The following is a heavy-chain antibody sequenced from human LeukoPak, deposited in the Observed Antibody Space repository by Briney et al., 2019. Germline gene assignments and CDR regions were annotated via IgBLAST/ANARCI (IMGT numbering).Heavy chain of an antibody. J-gene: IGHJ4*02. CDR1: GYTLTELS. V-gene: IGHV1-24*01. CDR3: ATGVHIRNWNFLAGFDY. Sequence: GASVKVSCKVSGYTLTELSMHWVRQAPGKGLEWMGGFDPEDGETIYAQKSQGRVTMTEDTSTDTAYMELSSLRSEDTAVYYCATGVHIRNWNFLAGFDYWGQGTLVTVSS. CDR2: FDPEDGET. D-gene: IGHD1-7*01.